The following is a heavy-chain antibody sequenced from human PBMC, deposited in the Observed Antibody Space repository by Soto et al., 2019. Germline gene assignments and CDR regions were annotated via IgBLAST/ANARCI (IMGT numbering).Heavy chain of an antibody. Sequence: GGSLRLSCAASGFTFSRYAMHWVRQSPGKGLEWVAVISYDGSNKYYADSVKGRFTISRDNSKNTLYLQMNSLRAEDTAVYYCARVGITMIVVVPIDIWGQGTMVTVSS. CDR2: ISYDGSNK. D-gene: IGHD3-22*01. V-gene: IGHV3-30-3*01. J-gene: IGHJ3*02. CDR1: GFTFSRYA. CDR3: ARVGITMIVVVPIDI.